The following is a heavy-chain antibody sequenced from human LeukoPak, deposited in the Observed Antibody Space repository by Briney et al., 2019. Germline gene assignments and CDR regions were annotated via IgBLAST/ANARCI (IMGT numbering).Heavy chain of an antibody. CDR2: ISSSSSTT. V-gene: IGHV3-48*02. J-gene: IGHJ3*02. Sequence: GSLRLSCAASGFTFSSCDMNWVRQAPGKGLEWVSYISSSSSTTYYADSVKGRFIISRDNAKNSLYLQVNSLRDEDTAVYYCAREGAFDIWGQGTMVTVSS. CDR3: AREGAFDI. CDR1: GFTFSSCD.